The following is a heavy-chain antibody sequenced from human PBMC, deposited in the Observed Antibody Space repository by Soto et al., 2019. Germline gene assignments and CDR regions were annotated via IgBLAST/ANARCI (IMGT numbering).Heavy chain of an antibody. CDR3: ARRYVDSSYGY. Sequence: PSETLSLTCTVSGGSISGYYWSWTRQPPGRGLEWIGYIYYSGSTNYNPSLKSRVTISVDTSKNQFSLKLSSVTAADTAVYYCARRYVDSSYGYSGLRTVVSVSS. V-gene: IGHV4-59*01. CDR1: GGSISGYY. J-gene: IGHJ4*02. CDR2: IYYSGST. D-gene: IGHD1-1*01.